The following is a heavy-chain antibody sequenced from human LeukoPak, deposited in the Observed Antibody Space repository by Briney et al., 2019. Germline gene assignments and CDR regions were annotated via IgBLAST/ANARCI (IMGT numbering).Heavy chain of an antibody. CDR1: GYTFTGYY. CDR2: INPNSGDT. V-gene: IGHV1-2*02. D-gene: IGHD2-15*01. Sequence: GASVKVSCKASGYTFTGYYMHWVRQAPGQGLEWMGWINPNSGDTNYAQKFQGRVTMTRDTSISTAYMELSRLRSDDTAVYYCARDELLNSRVGDAFDIWGQGTMVTVSS. J-gene: IGHJ3*02. CDR3: ARDELLNSRVGDAFDI.